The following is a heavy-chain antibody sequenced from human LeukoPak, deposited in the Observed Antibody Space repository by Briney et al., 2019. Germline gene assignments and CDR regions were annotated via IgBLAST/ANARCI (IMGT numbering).Heavy chain of an antibody. Sequence: PGGSLRLSCAASGFTFSSYGMNWVRQAPGKGLEWVASISSSGTYKYYPDSMKGRFTISRDNARNSLFLQMKSLRAEDTAVYYCVRDLFYYEDSGYRYNWFDPWGQGTLVTVSS. V-gene: IGHV3-21*01. CDR2: ISSSGTYK. CDR3: VRDLFYYEDSGYRYNWFDP. J-gene: IGHJ5*02. CDR1: GFTFSSYG. D-gene: IGHD3-22*01.